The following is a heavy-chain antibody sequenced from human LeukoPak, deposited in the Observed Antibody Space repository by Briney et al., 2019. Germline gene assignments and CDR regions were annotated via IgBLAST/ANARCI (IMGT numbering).Heavy chain of an antibody. CDR3: ARHPINYYDSSGYYYADAFDI. J-gene: IGHJ3*02. V-gene: IGHV4-59*08. CDR1: GGSISSYY. CDR2: ISYSGTT. Sequence: PSETLSLTCTVSGGSISSYYWSWIRQPPGKGLEWIGYISYSGTTNYNPSLKSRVTISVDTSKNQFSLRLSSVTAADTAVYYCARHPINYYDSSGYYYADAFDIWGQGTMVTVSS. D-gene: IGHD3-22*01.